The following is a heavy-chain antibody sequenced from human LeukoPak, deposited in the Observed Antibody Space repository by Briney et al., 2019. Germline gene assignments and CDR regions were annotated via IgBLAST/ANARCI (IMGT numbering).Heavy chain of an antibody. V-gene: IGHV3-9*03. Sequence: GRSLRLSCAASGFTFDDYAMHWVRHAPGKGLERFSGLSWNSGSIGYADSVKGRFTISRDNAKNSLYLQMNSLRAEDMALYYCAKEIHGTSGTADAFDIWGQGTMVTVSS. CDR2: LSWNSGSI. CDR3: AKEIHGTSGTADAFDI. CDR1: GFTFDDYA. D-gene: IGHD1-1*01. J-gene: IGHJ3*02.